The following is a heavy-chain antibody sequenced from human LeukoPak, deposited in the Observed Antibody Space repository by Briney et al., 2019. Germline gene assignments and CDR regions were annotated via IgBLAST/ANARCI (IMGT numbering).Heavy chain of an antibody. CDR1: GGSISSGSYY. CDR2: IYYSGST. Sequence: SETLSLTCTVSGGSISSGSYYWSWIRQPAGKGLEWIGYIYYSGSTNYNPSLKSRVTISVDTSKNQFSLKLSSVTAADTAVYYCARALWVGATTDYYMDVWGKGTTVTVSS. D-gene: IGHD1-26*01. J-gene: IGHJ6*03. CDR3: ARALWVGATTDYYMDV. V-gene: IGHV4-61*10.